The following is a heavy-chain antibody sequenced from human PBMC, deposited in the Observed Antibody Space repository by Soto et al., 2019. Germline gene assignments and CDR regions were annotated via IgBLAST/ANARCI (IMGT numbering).Heavy chain of an antibody. CDR1: GWTCSDNA. D-gene: IGHD3-22*01. Sequence: GSPRLSTSTPGWTCSDNAMGWVRQPPGKGLEWVGFIRSKTYGERTDYAASVKGRFTISRHDSESIVYFQMNSLETEDTGLYYWQLFDYDSSGSIRSWGQGTLVTVSS. V-gene: IGHV3-49*04. CDR2: IRSKTYGERT. CDR3: QLFDYDSSGSIRS. J-gene: IGHJ4*02.